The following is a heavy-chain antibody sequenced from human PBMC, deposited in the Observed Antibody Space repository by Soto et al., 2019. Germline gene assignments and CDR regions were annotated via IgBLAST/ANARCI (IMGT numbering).Heavy chain of an antibody. CDR1: GYTFTSYD. Sequence: QVQLVQSGAEVKKPGASVKVSCKASGYTFTSYDINWVRQATGQGLEWMGWMNPNSGNTGYAQKFQGRVTMTRNTSIRTAYMELSSLRSEDTAVYYCARWPDGYYYYGMDVWGHGTTVTVSS. CDR2: MNPNSGNT. J-gene: IGHJ6*02. V-gene: IGHV1-8*01. CDR3: ARWPDGYYYYGMDV.